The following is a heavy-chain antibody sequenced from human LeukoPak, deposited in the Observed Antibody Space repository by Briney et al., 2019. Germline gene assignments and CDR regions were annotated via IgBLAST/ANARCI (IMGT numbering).Heavy chain of an antibody. CDR1: GFTFSSYA. D-gene: IGHD3-10*01. J-gene: IGHJ5*02. CDR3: ARAMVRGSDLFDP. CDR2: ISGSGGST. Sequence: GGSLRLSCAASGFTFSSYAMSWVRQAPGKGLEWVSAISGSGGSTYYADSVKGRFTISRDNAKDTLYLQVNSLRAEDTAVYYCARAMVRGSDLFDPWGQGTLVTVSS. V-gene: IGHV3-23*01.